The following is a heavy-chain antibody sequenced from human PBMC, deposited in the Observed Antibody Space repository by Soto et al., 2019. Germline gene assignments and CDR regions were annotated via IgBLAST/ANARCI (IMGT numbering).Heavy chain of an antibody. CDR3: AKNFEPYYDFWSDLDY. CDR2: ISYDGSNK. CDR1: GFTFSSYG. V-gene: IGHV3-30*18. J-gene: IGHJ4*02. D-gene: IGHD3-3*01. Sequence: GGSLRLSCAASGFTFSSYGMHWVRQAPGKGLEWVAVISYDGSNKYYADSVKGRFTISRDNSKNTLYLQMNSLRAEDTAVYYCAKNFEPYYDFWSDLDYWGQGTLVTVSS.